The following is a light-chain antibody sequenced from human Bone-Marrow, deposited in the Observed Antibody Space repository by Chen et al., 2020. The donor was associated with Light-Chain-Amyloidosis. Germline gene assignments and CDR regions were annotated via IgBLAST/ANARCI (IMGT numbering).Light chain of an antibody. CDR3: QQYESVPLT. V-gene: IGKV1-33*01. Sequence: DIQMTQSPSSLSASVGDRVNITCQASQDISNYLNWYQQKPGKAPKLVFYDVSNYDVSNLETGVPSRFSGSGSGTDFTFTISSLQPEDIATYYCQQYESVPLTFGGGTRVEIK. J-gene: IGKJ4*01. CDR1: QDISNY. CDR2: DVSNYDVS.